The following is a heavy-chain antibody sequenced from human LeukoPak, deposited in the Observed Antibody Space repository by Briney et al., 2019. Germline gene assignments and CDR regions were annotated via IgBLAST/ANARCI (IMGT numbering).Heavy chain of an antibody. J-gene: IGHJ6*02. CDR2: ISWQSRTK. Sequence: GRSLRLSCVGSDFFFEDYGMHWVRQVPGKGLEWVSGISWQSRTKKYADSVRGRFTISRDNAQKSPYLQMNSLELEDTALYYCVKDRDFWSGMDVWGQGTMVIVS. CDR1: DFFFEDYG. V-gene: IGHV3-9*01. D-gene: IGHD3-3*01. CDR3: VKDRDFWSGMDV.